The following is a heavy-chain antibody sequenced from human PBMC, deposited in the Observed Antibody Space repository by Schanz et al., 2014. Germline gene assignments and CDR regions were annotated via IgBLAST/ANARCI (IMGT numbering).Heavy chain of an antibody. CDR1: GFTFTTHS. V-gene: IGHV3-23*01. J-gene: IGHJ4*02. Sequence: EVQLLESGGGLVRPGGSLRLSCAASGFTFTTHSMTWVRQAPGKGLEWVSGISGSGGSTYYADSVKGRFTVSRDSGQNSLYLQMNSLRAGDTAVYYCARVPYGSGSYWDYWGQGTLVTVSS. D-gene: IGHD3-10*01. CDR3: ARVPYGSGSYWDY. CDR2: ISGSGGST.